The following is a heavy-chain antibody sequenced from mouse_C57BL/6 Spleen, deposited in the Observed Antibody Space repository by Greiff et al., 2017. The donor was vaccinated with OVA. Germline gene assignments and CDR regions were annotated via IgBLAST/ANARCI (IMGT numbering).Heavy chain of an antibody. CDR1: GYTSTSYG. Sequence: VQLQQSGAELARPGASVKLSCKASGYTSTSYGISWVKQRTGQGLEWIGEIYPRSGNTYYNEKFKGKATLTADKSSSTAYMELRSLTSEDSAVYFCARGDTTVVAPYAMDYWGQGTSVTVSS. D-gene: IGHD1-1*01. CDR3: ARGDTTVVAPYAMDY. CDR2: IYPRSGNT. V-gene: IGHV1-81*01. J-gene: IGHJ4*01.